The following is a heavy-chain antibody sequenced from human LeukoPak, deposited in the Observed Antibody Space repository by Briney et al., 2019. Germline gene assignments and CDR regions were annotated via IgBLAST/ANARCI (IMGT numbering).Heavy chain of an antibody. CDR1: GGTFSSYA. Sequence: SVKVSCKASGGTFSSYAISWVRQAPGQGLEWLGGIIPFFGRANHAQKFQGRVTITTDESTSTAYMELSRLRSEDTDVYYCARERVPDYFDSSGYYNWFDPWGQGTLVTVSS. D-gene: IGHD3-22*01. J-gene: IGHJ5*02. CDR3: ARERVPDYFDSSGYYNWFDP. V-gene: IGHV1-69*05. CDR2: IIPFFGRA.